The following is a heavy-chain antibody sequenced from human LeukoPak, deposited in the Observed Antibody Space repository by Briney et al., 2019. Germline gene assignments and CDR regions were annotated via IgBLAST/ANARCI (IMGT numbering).Heavy chain of an antibody. Sequence: GGSLRLSCAASGFTFSTYGMHWVRQAPGKGLEWVALVWSDGTGKFYADSVKGRFTISRDNSKNMLYLQMNSPRADDTAVYYGVRVLTVTFDSWGQGTLVTVSS. D-gene: IGHD4-17*01. V-gene: IGHV3-33*01. J-gene: IGHJ4*02. CDR1: GFTFSTYG. CDR2: VWSDGTGK. CDR3: VRVLTVTFDS.